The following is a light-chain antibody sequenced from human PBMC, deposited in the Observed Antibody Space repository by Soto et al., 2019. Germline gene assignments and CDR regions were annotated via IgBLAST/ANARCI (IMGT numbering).Light chain of an antibody. CDR1: SSDVGSYNL. J-gene: IGLJ1*01. CDR2: EVS. Sequence: LTQPASVSGSPGQSITISCTGTSSDVGSYNLVSWYQHHPGKAPKLMIYEVSERPSGVSNRFSGSKSGNTASLTISGLQAEDEADYYCCSYAGRTTPYVFGTGTKVTVL. V-gene: IGLV2-23*02. CDR3: CSYAGRTTPYV.